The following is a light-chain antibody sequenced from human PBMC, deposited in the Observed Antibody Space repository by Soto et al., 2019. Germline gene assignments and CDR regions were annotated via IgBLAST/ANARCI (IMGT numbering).Light chain of an antibody. CDR1: SSNIGSNT. CDR3: AAWDDSLSGRV. J-gene: IGLJ3*02. Sequence: QSVLTQPPSASGTPGQRVTISCSGSSSNIGSNTVNWFQQLPGTAPKLLIYTNSQRPSGVPDRFSGSKSGNSASLAISGLQSEYEADYYCAAWDDSLSGRVFGGGTKVTVL. CDR2: TNS. V-gene: IGLV1-44*01.